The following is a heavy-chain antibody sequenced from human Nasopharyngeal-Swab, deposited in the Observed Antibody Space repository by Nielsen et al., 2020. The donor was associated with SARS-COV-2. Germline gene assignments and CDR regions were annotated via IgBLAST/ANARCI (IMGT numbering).Heavy chain of an antibody. V-gene: IGHV4-61*07. Sequence: WIRQPPGKGLEWIGYIYYSGSTNYNPSLKSRVTISVDTSKNQFSLKLSSVTAADTAVYYCARLVLGDYCFDIWGQGTMVTVSS. J-gene: IGHJ3*02. D-gene: IGHD4-17*01. CDR3: ARLVLGDYCFDI. CDR2: IYYSGST.